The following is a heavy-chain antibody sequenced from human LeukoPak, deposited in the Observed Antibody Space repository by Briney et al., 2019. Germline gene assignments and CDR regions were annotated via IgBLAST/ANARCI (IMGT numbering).Heavy chain of an antibody. D-gene: IGHD3-3*01. J-gene: IGHJ4*02. V-gene: IGHV1-18*01. Sequence: GASVKVSCKASGYTFTSYGISWVRQAPGQGLEWMGWISAYNGNTNYAQKLQGRVTMTTDTSTSTAYMELRSLRSDDTAVNYCARTYYDFWSGYIPRHFDYWGQGTLVTVCS. CDR2: ISAYNGNT. CDR1: GYTFTSYG. CDR3: ARTYYDFWSGYIPRHFDY.